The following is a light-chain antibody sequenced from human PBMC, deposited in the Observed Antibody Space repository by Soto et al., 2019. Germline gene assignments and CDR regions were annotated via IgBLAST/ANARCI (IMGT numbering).Light chain of an antibody. V-gene: IGKV1-9*01. CDR2: GTF. Sequence: IPLTQSPSSLSASVGDRVSITCRASRDIKTYLAWYQQKRGEAPKLLISGTFTLPSGVPSRFNGSGSGTDFTLTISRLQPEDFATYYWQHLNNYPPFTFGPGTKVD. CDR1: RDIKTY. CDR3: QHLNNYPPFT. J-gene: IGKJ3*01.